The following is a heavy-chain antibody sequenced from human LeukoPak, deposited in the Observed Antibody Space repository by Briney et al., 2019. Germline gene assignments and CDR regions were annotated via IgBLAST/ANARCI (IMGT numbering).Heavy chain of an antibody. J-gene: IGHJ5*02. Sequence: SVKVSCKASGGTFTSYAISWVRQAPGQGLEWMGRIIPILGIANYAQKFQGRVTITADKSTSTAYMELSSLRSEDTAVYYCAREGESNWFDPWGQGTLVTVSS. CDR2: IIPILGIA. D-gene: IGHD3-10*01. CDR1: GGTFTSYA. V-gene: IGHV1-69*04. CDR3: AREGESNWFDP.